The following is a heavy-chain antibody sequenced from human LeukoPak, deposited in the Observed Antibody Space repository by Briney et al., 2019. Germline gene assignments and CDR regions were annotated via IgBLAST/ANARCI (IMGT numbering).Heavy chain of an antibody. CDR1: GFTFSTYV. V-gene: IGHV3-33*06. CDR2: IWDDGNNK. D-gene: IGHD2-21*02. Sequence: PGRSLRLSCAASGFTFSTYVMHWVRQAPGKGLDWVALIWDDGNNKYYADSVKGRFTISRDNSKTTLYLQMNGLRAEDTAVYYCAKDLGGVVVTAIPIDYWGQGTLVTVSS. CDR3: AKDLGGVVVTAIPIDY. J-gene: IGHJ4*02.